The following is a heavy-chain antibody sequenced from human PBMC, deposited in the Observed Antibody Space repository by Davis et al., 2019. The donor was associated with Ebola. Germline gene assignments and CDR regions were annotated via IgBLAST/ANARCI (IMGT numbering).Heavy chain of an antibody. V-gene: IGHV3-23*01. J-gene: IGHJ4*02. CDR1: VITFSSYA. CDR3: ARTPFGEWLFGDYYFDY. Sequence: GESLKISCADSVITFSSYAMTWVRQAPGKGLEWVSAISGSGGSTYYADSVKGRFTISRDNAKNSLYLQMNSLRAEDTAVYYCARTPFGEWLFGDYYFDYWGQGTLVTVSS. CDR2: ISGSGGST. D-gene: IGHD3-3*02.